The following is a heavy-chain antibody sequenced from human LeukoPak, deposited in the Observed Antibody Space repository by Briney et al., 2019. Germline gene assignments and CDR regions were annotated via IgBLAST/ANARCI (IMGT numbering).Heavy chain of an antibody. Sequence: PGGSLRLSCAASGFIFGSYAMHWVRQAPGKGLEWVAVISYDGSPKYYAHSVKGRFTISRDNSKNTLYLEMNSLRAEDTAVYYCARDCGGITMSGDAFDIWGQGTMVTVSS. CDR3: ARDCGGITMSGDAFDI. CDR1: GFIFGSYA. CDR2: ISYDGSPK. J-gene: IGHJ3*02. V-gene: IGHV3-30-3*01. D-gene: IGHD3-10*02.